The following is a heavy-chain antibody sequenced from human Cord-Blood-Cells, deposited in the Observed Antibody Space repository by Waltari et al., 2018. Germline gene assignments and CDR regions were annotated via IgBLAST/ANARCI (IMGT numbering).Heavy chain of an antibody. CDR2: INHSGRT. V-gene: IGHV4-34*01. D-gene: IGHD3-3*01. Sequence: QVQLQQWGAGLLKPSETLSLTCAGYGRSFGGYYWSWIRQPPGEGLEWIGEINHSGRTNYNPSLKSRVTISVDTSKNQFSLKLSSVTAADTAVYYCARGYRITIFGVVISRYGMDVWGQGTTVTVSS. CDR1: GRSFGGYY. J-gene: IGHJ6*02. CDR3: ARGYRITIFGVVISRYGMDV.